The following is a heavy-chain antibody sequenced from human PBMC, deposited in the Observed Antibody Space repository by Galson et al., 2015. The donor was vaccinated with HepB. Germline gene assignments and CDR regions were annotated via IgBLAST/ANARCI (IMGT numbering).Heavy chain of an antibody. J-gene: IGHJ3*02. CDR3: ATTLFGSGAYWTFDM. D-gene: IGHD2-15*01. V-gene: IGHV4-4*02. Sequence: SETLSLTCAVSGDSISSSDWWSWVRQPPGKGLEWIGEIHHSGTTNYNPSLKSRVTMSVDKSKNQLSLEVTSVTAADPAVYYCATTLFGSGAYWTFDMWGQVTLVTASS. CDR1: GDSISSSDW. CDR2: IHHSGTT.